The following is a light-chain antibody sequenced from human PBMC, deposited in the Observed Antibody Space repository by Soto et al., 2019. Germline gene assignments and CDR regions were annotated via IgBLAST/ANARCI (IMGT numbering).Light chain of an antibody. Sequence: EIALTQSPATLSSFPGDRVTISCLASQYINTRLAWYQHRPGQAPRLLIYQTSIRAAGIPARFSASGSGTDFTLTISDVQPEDFALYYCHQRQSWPRTFGQGTKVDIK. CDR2: QTS. J-gene: IGKJ1*01. V-gene: IGKV3-11*01. CDR3: HQRQSWPRT. CDR1: QYINTR.